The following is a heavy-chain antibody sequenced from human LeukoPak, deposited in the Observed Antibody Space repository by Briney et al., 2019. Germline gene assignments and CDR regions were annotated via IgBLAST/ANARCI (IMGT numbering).Heavy chain of an antibody. J-gene: IGHJ6*02. CDR3: ARHNSGSYFGYDMDV. CDR1: GYTFTGYY. Sequence: ASVKVSCKASGYTFTGYYMHWVRQAPGQGLEWMGWINPNSGGTNYAQKFQGRVTMTRDTSISTAYMELSRLRSDDTAVSYCARHNSGSYFGYDMDVWGQGTTVTVSS. CDR2: INPNSGGT. V-gene: IGHV1-2*02. D-gene: IGHD1-26*01.